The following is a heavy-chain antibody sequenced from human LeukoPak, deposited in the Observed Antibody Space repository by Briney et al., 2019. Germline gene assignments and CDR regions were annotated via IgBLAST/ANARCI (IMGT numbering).Heavy chain of an antibody. CDR3: ATHPGDYWFGYLQL. V-gene: IGHV3-7*01. Sequence: GGSLRLSCAASGFTFSSYWMSWVRQAPGKGLEWVAQIKQDGSEKYYVDSVKGRFTVSRDNAKNSLYPQMNSLRAEDTAVYYCATHPGDYWFGYLQLWGQGTLVTVSS. J-gene: IGHJ4*02. CDR2: IKQDGSEK. CDR1: GFTFSSYW. D-gene: IGHD3-10*01.